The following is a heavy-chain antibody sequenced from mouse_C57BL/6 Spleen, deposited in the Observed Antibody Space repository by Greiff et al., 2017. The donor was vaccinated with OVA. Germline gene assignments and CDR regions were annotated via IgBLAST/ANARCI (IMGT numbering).Heavy chain of an antibody. CDR2: IDPETGGT. V-gene: IGHV1-15*01. CDR1: GYTFTDYE. D-gene: IGHD2-4*01. Sequence: VQLQQSGAELVRPGASVTLSCKASGYTFTDYEMHWVKQTPVHGLEWIGAIDPETGGTAYNQKFKGKAILTADKSSSTAYMELRSLTSEDSAVYYCTRYYDYDEDYWGQGTTLTVSS. CDR3: TRYYDYDEDY. J-gene: IGHJ2*01.